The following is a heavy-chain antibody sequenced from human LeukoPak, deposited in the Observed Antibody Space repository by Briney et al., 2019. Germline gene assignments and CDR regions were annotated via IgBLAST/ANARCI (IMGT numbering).Heavy chain of an antibody. CDR3: AINAAALDS. D-gene: IGHD2-15*01. Sequence: PGGSLRLSCAASGFTFSTSAMSWVRQAPGKGLEWVSAISGSAGSTYYADSVKGRFTISRDNSKNTLYLQMNSLRAEGTAVYYCAINAAALDSWGQGTLVIISS. CDR2: ISGSAGST. J-gene: IGHJ4*02. CDR1: GFTFSTSA. V-gene: IGHV3-23*01.